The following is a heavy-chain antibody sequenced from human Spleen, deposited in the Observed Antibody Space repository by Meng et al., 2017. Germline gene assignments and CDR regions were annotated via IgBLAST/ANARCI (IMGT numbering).Heavy chain of an antibody. CDR1: GYTFTSYA. Sequence: QVQLVQSGSELEKPGASVKVSCKASGYTFTSYAMSWVRKAPGQGLEWMGWITTNTGNPTYAQGFTGRFVFSLDTSVSTAYLQISSLKAEDTAVYYCARGGGRNPVDYWGQGTLVTVSS. D-gene: IGHD3-10*01. V-gene: IGHV7-4-1*02. J-gene: IGHJ4*02. CDR3: ARGGGRNPVDY. CDR2: ITTNTGNP.